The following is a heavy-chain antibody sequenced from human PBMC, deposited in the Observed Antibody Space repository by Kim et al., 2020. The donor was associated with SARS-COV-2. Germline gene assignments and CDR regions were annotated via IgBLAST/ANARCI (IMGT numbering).Heavy chain of an antibody. J-gene: IGHJ6*02. CDR2: ISYDGRNK. D-gene: IGHD3-10*01. CDR3: ARGNYYESVSLSDYYNGMDV. CDR1: GLSFDSAA. Sequence: GGSLRLSCAASGLSFDSAAMNWVRQAPGKGLEWVAVISYDGRNKEYADSVKGRFIISRDNPKSTLYLQMNSLRAEDTAVYYCARGNYYESVSLSDYYNGMDVWGQGTTVTVSS. V-gene: IGHV3-30-3*01.